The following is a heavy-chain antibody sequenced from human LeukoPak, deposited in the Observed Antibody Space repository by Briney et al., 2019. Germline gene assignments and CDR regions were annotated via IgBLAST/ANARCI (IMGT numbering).Heavy chain of an antibody. V-gene: IGHV7-4-1*02. D-gene: IGHD2-2*01. CDR1: GYTFTSYG. CDR2: INTNTGNP. CDR3: ARDLCSSTSCYPNWFDP. Sequence: GASVKVSCKASGYTFTSYGISWVRQAPGQGLEWMGWINTNTGNPTYAQGFTGRFVFSLDTSVSTAYLQISSLKAEDTAVYYCARDLCSSTSCYPNWFDPWGQGTLVTVSS. J-gene: IGHJ5*02.